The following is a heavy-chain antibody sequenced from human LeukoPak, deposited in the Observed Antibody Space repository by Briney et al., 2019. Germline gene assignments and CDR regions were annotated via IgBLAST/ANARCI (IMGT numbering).Heavy chain of an antibody. CDR3: ARTDCSGSSCYKIYYFDY. D-gene: IGHD2-15*01. CDR2: IYYSGTT. Sequence: SETLSLTCNVSGGSINSNSYYWGRIRQPPGKGLAWIGTIYYSGTTYYNPSLESRVTISVDTSKNQFSLKLSSVTAADTAVYYCARTDCSGSSCYKIYYFDYWGQGTLVTVSS. CDR1: GGSINSNSYY. V-gene: IGHV4-39*07. J-gene: IGHJ4*02.